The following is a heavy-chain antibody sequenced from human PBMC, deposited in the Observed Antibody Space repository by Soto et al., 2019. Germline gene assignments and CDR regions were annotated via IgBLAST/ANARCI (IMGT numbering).Heavy chain of an antibody. Sequence: SSVKVSCKASGYTFTGYCMHWVRQAPGQGLEWMGWINPNSGGTNYAQKFQGWVTMTRDTSISTAYMELSRLRSDDTAVYYCARDPQSLRGDYVLWYFDLWGRGTLVTVSS. D-gene: IGHD4-17*01. CDR3: ARDPQSLRGDYVLWYFDL. V-gene: IGHV1-2*04. J-gene: IGHJ2*01. CDR1: GYTFTGYC. CDR2: INPNSGGT.